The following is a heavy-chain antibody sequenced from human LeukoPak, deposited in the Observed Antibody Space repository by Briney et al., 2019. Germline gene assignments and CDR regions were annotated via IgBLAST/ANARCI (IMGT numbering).Heavy chain of an antibody. Sequence: ASVKVSCKASGYTFTVHYIHWVRQAPGQGPEWMGWINPNSGDANYPQKFQGRVTMTRDTSISAAYMELSRLRSDDTAVYYCARDSIVVVVAATPNWFDPWGQGTLVTVSS. CDR3: ARDSIVVVVAATPNWFDP. CDR2: INPNSGDA. CDR1: GYTFTVHY. J-gene: IGHJ5*02. D-gene: IGHD2-15*01. V-gene: IGHV1-2*02.